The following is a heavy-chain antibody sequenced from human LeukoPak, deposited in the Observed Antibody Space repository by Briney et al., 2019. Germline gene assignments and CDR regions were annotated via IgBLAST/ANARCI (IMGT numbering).Heavy chain of an antibody. CDR3: AKDRSCINDVRHGDFDY. D-gene: IGHD2-8*01. J-gene: IGHJ4*02. CDR2: ISGSGGST. Sequence: HPGGSLRLSCAASGFIFSSYAMSWVRQAPGKGLEWVSTISGSGGSTYYADSVKGRFTISRDNSKNTVYLQMNSLRAEDTAVYYCAKDRSCINDVRHGDFDYWGQGTLVTVSS. CDR1: GFIFSSYA. V-gene: IGHV3-23*01.